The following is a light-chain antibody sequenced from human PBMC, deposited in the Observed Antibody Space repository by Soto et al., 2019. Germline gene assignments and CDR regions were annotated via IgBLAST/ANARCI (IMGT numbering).Light chain of an antibody. Sequence: SYELTQPPSVSVAPGQTARISCGGNDIASKSVHWSQQKPGQAPVLVVYYDNDRPSGIPERLSGSNSGDTATLTISRVEAGDEADYYCQVWDSSSDHYVFGSGTRSPS. CDR1: DIASKS. V-gene: IGLV3-21*02. CDR2: YDN. J-gene: IGLJ1*01. CDR3: QVWDSSSDHYV.